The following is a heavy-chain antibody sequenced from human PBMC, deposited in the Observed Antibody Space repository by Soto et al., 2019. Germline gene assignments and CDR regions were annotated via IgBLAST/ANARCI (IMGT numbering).Heavy chain of an antibody. CDR1: GFTFSSYS. Sequence: EVQLVESGGGLVQPGGSLRLSCAPSGFTFSSYSMNWVRQAPGKGLEWVSYINSSGSHIYYADFVKGRSTISRDNAKNSLYLQMNSLRDEDTAVYYCARDHNWSFDYWGQGTLVTVSS. V-gene: IGHV3-48*02. J-gene: IGHJ4*02. CDR2: INSSGSHI. CDR3: ARDHNWSFDY. D-gene: IGHD1-1*01.